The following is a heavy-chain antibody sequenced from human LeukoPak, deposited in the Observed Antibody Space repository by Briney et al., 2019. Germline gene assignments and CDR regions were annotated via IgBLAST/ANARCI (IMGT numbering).Heavy chain of an antibody. CDR2: ISPNGVIT. D-gene: IGHD6-13*01. Sequence: PGGSLRLSCAASGFTFSSHGMNWVRQAPGKGLEWVSGISPNGVITYYADSVKGRFTISRDNSKGTVSLQMNSLRPEDTAVYYCARGGYSSSWYSNYYYMDVWGKGTTVTISS. J-gene: IGHJ6*03. CDR1: GFTFSSHG. V-gene: IGHV3-23*01. CDR3: ARGGYSSSWYSNYYYMDV.